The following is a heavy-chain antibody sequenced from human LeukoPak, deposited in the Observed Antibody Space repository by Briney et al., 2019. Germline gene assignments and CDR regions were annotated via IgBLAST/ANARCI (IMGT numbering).Heavy chain of an antibody. CDR2: INAGNGNT. CDR1: GYTFTSYA. J-gene: IGHJ5*02. Sequence: GASVKVSCKASGYTFTSYAMHWVRQAPGQRLEWMGWINAGNGNTKYSQKFQGRVTITRDTSASTAYMELSSLRSDDTAVYYCARDRVTGSGSDDFWSGYFRIDPWGQGTLVTVSS. D-gene: IGHD3-3*01. V-gene: IGHV1-3*01. CDR3: ARDRVTGSGSDDFWSGYFRIDP.